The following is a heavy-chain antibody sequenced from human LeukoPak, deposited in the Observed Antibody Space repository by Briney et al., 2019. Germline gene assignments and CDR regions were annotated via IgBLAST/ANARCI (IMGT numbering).Heavy chain of an antibody. V-gene: IGHV4-34*01. CDR3: ARGGNVGLGY. D-gene: IGHD1-26*01. CDR1: GGSISNYY. CDR2: INHRGST. Sequence: PSETLSLTCSVSGGSISNYYWSWIRQPPEKGLEWIGEINHRGSTKYNPSLKSRVTISVDTSKNQFSLKLSSVTAADTAVYYCARGGNVGLGYWGQGTLVTVSS. J-gene: IGHJ4*02.